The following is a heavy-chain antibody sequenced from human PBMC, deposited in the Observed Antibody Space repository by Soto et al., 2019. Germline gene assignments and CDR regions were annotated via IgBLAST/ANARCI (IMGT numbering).Heavy chain of an antibody. V-gene: IGHV4-39*01. D-gene: IGHD3-16*01. CDR1: GGSIRRSSYF. CDR2: IYYSGRT. Sequence: SETRSLTCSVSGGSIRRSSYFWTWIRQPPGNGLEYIGSIYYSGRTHHNPSLESRVTISVDTSRNQFSLKLTSLTAADTAVYYCARSPRSDELSLFDFWGQGTLVTVCS. CDR3: ARSPRSDELSLFDF. J-gene: IGHJ5*01.